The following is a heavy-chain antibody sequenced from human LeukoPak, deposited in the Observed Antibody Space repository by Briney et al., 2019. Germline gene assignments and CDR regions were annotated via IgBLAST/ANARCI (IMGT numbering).Heavy chain of an antibody. Sequence: GGSLRLSCAASGFTVSSNYMIWVRQAPGKGLEWVSLIHGGGTTYYADSVKGRFTISSDSSKNTVYLEMNSQRAEDTAVYYCARAPNYGDYGGQWGRGTLVTVSS. CDR3: ARAPNYGDYGGQ. CDR1: GFTVSSNY. CDR2: IHGGGTT. J-gene: IGHJ4*02. V-gene: IGHV3-53*01. D-gene: IGHD4-17*01.